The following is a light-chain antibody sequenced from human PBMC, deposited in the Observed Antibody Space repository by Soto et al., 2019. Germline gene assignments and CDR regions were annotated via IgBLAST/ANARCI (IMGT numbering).Light chain of an antibody. CDR2: DDS. Sequence: SYELTQPPSVSVAPGQTARITCGGKNIGSKSVHWYQQKPGQAPVLVVYDDSDRPSGIPERFSGSNSGNTATLTISRVEAGDEADYYCQVWDSSDPVFGGGTKLTVL. CDR1: NIGSKS. V-gene: IGLV3-21*02. J-gene: IGLJ2*01. CDR3: QVWDSSDPV.